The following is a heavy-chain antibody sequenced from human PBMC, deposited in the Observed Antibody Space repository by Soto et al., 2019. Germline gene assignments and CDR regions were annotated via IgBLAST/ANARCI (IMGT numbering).Heavy chain of an antibody. CDR3: ARAVWFGELLYYYYYGMDV. CDR2: IIPIFGTA. Sequence: QVQLVQSGAEVKKPGSSVKVSCKASGGTFSSYAISWVRQAPGQGLEWMGGIIPIFGTANYAQKFQGRVTITAAESTSTAYMELSSLRSEDTAVYYCARAVWFGELLYYYYYGMDVWGQGTTVTVSS. D-gene: IGHD3-10*01. CDR1: GGTFSSYA. J-gene: IGHJ6*02. V-gene: IGHV1-69*01.